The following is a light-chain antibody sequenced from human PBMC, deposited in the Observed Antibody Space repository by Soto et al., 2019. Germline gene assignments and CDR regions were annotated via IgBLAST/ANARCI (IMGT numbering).Light chain of an antibody. Sequence: EIVVTQSPATLSLSPGQRATLSCRTSQNINNKFVWYQQKPGQAPRLLIYGASTRATGIPARFSGSGSGTELTLTISSLQYEDFVVYSCQHYNNWPLTFGGGTKVEIK. J-gene: IGKJ4*01. CDR3: QHYNNWPLT. CDR2: GAS. CDR1: QNINNK. V-gene: IGKV3-15*01.